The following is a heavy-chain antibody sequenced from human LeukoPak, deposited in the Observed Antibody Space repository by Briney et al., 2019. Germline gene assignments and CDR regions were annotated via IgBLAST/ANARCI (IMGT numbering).Heavy chain of an antibody. CDR2: MNPNSGNT. CDR1: GYTFTSYD. D-gene: IGHD2-15*01. V-gene: IGHV1-8*01. CDR3: ARALREFLYCSGGSCYSNWFDP. Sequence: ASVKVSCKASGYTFTSYDINWVRQATGQGLEWMGWMNPNSGNTGYAQKFQGRVTMTRNTSISTAYMELSSLRSEDTAVYYRARALREFLYCSGGSCYSNWFDPWGQGTLVTVSS. J-gene: IGHJ5*02.